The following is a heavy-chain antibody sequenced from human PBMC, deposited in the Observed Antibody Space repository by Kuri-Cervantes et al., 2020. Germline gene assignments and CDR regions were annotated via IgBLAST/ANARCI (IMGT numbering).Heavy chain of an antibody. CDR3: ARGGDIVGATTGTYYYYGMDV. D-gene: IGHD1-26*01. Sequence: ASVKVSCKASGCTFTSYDINWVRHATGQGLEWMGWMNPNSGNTGYAQKFQGRVTMTRDTSISTAYMELSSLRSEDTAVYYCARGGDIVGATTGTYYYYGMDVWGQGTTVTVSS. V-gene: IGHV1-8*01. CDR1: GCTFTSYD. J-gene: IGHJ6*02. CDR2: MNPNSGNT.